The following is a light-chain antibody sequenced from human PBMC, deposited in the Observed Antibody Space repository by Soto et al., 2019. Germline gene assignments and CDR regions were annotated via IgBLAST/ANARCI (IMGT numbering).Light chain of an antibody. CDR1: QRVSSNY. V-gene: IGKV3-20*01. J-gene: IGKJ1*01. CDR2: GAS. Sequence: EIVLTQSPGTLSLSPGDRATLSCRASQRVSSNYLAWYQQRPGQAPRLLIYGASSRATGIPDRFSGSGSGTDFTLTINRLEPEDFAVYYCQQYGSPGTFGQGTKVDIK. CDR3: QQYGSPGT.